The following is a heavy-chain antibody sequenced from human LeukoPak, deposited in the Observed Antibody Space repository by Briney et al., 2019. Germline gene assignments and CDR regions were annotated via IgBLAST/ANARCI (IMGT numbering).Heavy chain of an antibody. J-gene: IGHJ4*02. Sequence: GGSLRLSCAASGFSFSNYAMSWVRQAPGKGLEWVSAISGSGGSTYYADSVKGRFTISRDNSKNTLYLQMNSLRAEDTAVYYCAESSEYDYGSGSYYAFFDYWGQGTLVTVSS. V-gene: IGHV3-23*01. CDR3: AESSEYDYGSGSYYAFFDY. CDR2: ISGSGGST. D-gene: IGHD3-10*01. CDR1: GFSFSNYA.